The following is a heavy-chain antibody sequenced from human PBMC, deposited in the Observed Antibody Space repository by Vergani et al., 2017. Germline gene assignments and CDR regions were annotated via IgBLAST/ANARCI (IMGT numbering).Heavy chain of an antibody. Sequence: EVQLVESGGGLVQPGGSLRLSCAASGFTFSSYSMNWVRQAPGKGLEWVSYISSSSSYIYYADSVKGRFTISRDNAKNSLYLQMNSLRAEDTAVYYCARDPLVGATPYDAFDIWGQETMVTVSS. CDR1: GFTFSSYS. V-gene: IGHV3-21*05. CDR2: ISSSSSYI. D-gene: IGHD1-26*01. J-gene: IGHJ3*02. CDR3: ARDPLVGATPYDAFDI.